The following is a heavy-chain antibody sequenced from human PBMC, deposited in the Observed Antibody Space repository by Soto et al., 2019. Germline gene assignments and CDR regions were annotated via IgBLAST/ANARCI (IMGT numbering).Heavy chain of an antibody. Sequence: ESGGGVVQPGRSLRLSCAASGFTFSSYAMHWVRQAPGKGLEWVAVISYDGSNKHYADSVKGRFTISRDNSKNTLYLQMNSLRAEDTAVYYCARVNWNYSPGAFDIWGQGTMVTVSS. CDR1: GFTFSSYA. V-gene: IGHV3-30-3*01. CDR2: ISYDGSNK. CDR3: ARVNWNYSPGAFDI. J-gene: IGHJ3*02. D-gene: IGHD1-7*01.